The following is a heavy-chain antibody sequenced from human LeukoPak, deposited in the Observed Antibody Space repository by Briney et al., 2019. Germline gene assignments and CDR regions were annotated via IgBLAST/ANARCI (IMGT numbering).Heavy chain of an antibody. CDR3: AREVDSYGILGMDV. CDR1: GGSISSSNW. Sequence: SETLSLTCAVSGGSISSSNWWSWVRQPPGKGLEWIGEIYHSGSTNYNPSLKSRVTISVDKSKNQFSLKLSSVTAADTAVYYCAREVDSYGILGMDVWGQGTTVTVSS. D-gene: IGHD4-17*01. J-gene: IGHJ6*02. CDR2: IYHSGST. V-gene: IGHV4-4*02.